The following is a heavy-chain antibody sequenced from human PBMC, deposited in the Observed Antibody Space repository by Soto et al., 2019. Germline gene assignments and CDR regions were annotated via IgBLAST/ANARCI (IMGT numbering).Heavy chain of an antibody. J-gene: IGHJ6*03. D-gene: IGHD3-9*01. CDR1: GGSISSYY. V-gene: IGHV4-59*01. CDR2: IYYSGST. Sequence: SETLSLTCTVSGGSISSYYWSWIRQPPGKGLEWIGYIYYSGSTNYNPSLKSRVTISVDTSKNQFSLKLSSVTAADTAVYYCARGQEYYDILTGYQIYYYYMDVWGKGTTVTVSS. CDR3: ARGQEYYDILTGYQIYYYYMDV.